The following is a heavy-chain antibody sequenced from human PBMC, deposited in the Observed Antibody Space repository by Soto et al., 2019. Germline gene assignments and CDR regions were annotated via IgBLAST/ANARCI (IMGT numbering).Heavy chain of an antibody. CDR1: GFTFNPYE. V-gene: IGHV3-48*03. Sequence: VQLVESGGGLVQPGGSLRLSCAASGFTFNPYEMNWVRQAPGKGLEWVSYISSRGSTMYYADSVKGRFTISRDNAKNSLFLHMTRMRAEDTAVYYCANIARRRNAFDIWGQGTLVTVSS. J-gene: IGHJ3*02. CDR2: ISSRGSTM. D-gene: IGHD2-21*01. CDR3: ANIARRRNAFDI.